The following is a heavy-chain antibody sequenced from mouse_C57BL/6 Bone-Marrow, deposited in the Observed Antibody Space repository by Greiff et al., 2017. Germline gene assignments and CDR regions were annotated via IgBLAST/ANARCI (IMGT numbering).Heavy chain of an antibody. CDR1: EYEFPSHD. D-gene: IGHD2-4*01. CDR2: INSDGGST. Sequence: EVKLMESGGGLVQPGESLKLSCESNEYEFPSHDMSWVRKTPEKRLELVAAINSDGGSTYYPDTMERRFIISRDNTKKTLYLQMSSLRSEDTAVYYCARLSYDYEYFDVWGTGTTVTVSS. CDR3: ARLSYDYEYFDV. J-gene: IGHJ1*03. V-gene: IGHV5-2*01.